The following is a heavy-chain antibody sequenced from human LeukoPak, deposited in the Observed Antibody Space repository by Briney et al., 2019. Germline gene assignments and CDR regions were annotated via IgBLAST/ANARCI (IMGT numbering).Heavy chain of an antibody. CDR2: INPNSGGT. J-gene: IGHJ6*03. CDR1: GYTFTSYY. V-gene: IGHV1-2*02. D-gene: IGHD2-2*01. Sequence: ASVKVSCKASGYTFTSYYMHWVRQAPGQGLEWMGWINPNSGGTNYAQKFQGRVTMTRDTSISTAYMELSRLRSDDTAVYYCARRKGVVVPAAMLRGDYYYYYMDVWGKGTTVTVSS. CDR3: ARRKGVVVPAAMLRGDYYYYYMDV.